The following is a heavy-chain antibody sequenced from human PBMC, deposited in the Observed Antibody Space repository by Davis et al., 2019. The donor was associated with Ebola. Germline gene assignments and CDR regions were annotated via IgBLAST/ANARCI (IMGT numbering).Heavy chain of an antibody. J-gene: IGHJ4*02. CDR2: IYYSGST. D-gene: IGHD3-10*01. CDR3: ARDRVVRGVIDY. CDR1: GGSISSGGYY. Sequence: MPSETLSLTCTVSGGSISSGGYYWSWIRQHPGKGLEWIGYIYYSGSTYYNPSLKSRVTISVDRSKSQFSLKLSSVTAADTAVYYCARDRVVRGVIDYWGQGTLVTVSS. V-gene: IGHV4-31*03.